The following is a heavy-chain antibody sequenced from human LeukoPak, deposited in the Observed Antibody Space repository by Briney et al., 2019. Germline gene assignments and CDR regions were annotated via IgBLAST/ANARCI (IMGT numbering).Heavy chain of an antibody. CDR2: ISAYNGNT. D-gene: IGHD3-3*01. Sequence: ASVKVSCKASGYTFTSYGISWVRQAPGQGLEWMGWISAYNGNTNYAQKLQGRVTMTTDTSTSTAYMELRSLRSDDTAVYYCARDRGYDFGVVIDFDYWGQGTLVTVSS. J-gene: IGHJ4*02. CDR3: ARDRGYDFGVVIDFDY. V-gene: IGHV1-18*01. CDR1: GYTFTSYG.